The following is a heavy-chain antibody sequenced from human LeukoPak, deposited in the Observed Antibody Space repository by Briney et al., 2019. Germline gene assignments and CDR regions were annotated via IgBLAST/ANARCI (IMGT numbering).Heavy chain of an antibody. D-gene: IGHD6-19*01. J-gene: IGHJ4*02. CDR2: INSDGSST. Sequence: PGGSLRLSCAASGFTFSSYWMHWVPQAPGKGLVWVSRINSDGSSTSYADSVKGRFTISRDNAKNTLYLQMNSLRAEDTAVYYCASLAVAGTGVDYWGQGTLVTVSS. CDR1: GFTFSSYW. V-gene: IGHV3-74*01. CDR3: ASLAVAGTGVDY.